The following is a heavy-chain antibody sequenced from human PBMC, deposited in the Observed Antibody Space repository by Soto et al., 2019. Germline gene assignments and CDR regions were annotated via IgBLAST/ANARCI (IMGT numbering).Heavy chain of an antibody. J-gene: IGHJ4*02. V-gene: IGHV3-7*01. CDR1: GFTFSSHW. Sequence: GGSLRLSCAASGFTFSSHWMSWVRQAPGKGLEWLASIKQDGSEKHYVDSVKGRFTISRDNAKNSLYLKMNSLRVEDTAVYYWAGFYYDYFWGSYPLVYWAQETLVTVSS. D-gene: IGHD3-16*01. CDR3: AGFYYDYFWGSYPLVY. CDR2: IKQDGSEK.